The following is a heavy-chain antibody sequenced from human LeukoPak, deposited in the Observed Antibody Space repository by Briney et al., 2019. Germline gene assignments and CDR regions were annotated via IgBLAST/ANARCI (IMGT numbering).Heavy chain of an antibody. D-gene: IGHD5-18*01. CDR1: GYKFRSYG. V-gene: IGHV3-23*01. Sequence: GGTLRLSCAAPGYKFRSYGMSSVRQAPGKGLEWVQAISGSGGSTYYADSVKGRFTISRDNSKNTLYLQMNSLRAEDTAVYYCARGGYSYGYGAFDIWGQGTMVTVSS. CDR3: ARGGYSYGYGAFDI. CDR2: ISGSGGST. J-gene: IGHJ3*02.